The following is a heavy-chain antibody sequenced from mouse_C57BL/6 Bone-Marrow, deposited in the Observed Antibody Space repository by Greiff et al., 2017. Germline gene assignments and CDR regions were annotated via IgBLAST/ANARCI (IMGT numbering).Heavy chain of an antibody. CDR1: GYTFTDYY. V-gene: IGHV1-26*01. Sequence: EVKLQQSGPELVKPGASVKISCKASGYTFTDYYMNWVKQSHGKSLEWIGDINPNNGGTSYNQKFKGKATLTVDKSSSTAYMELRSLTSEDSAVYYCARYDRSYFDYWGQGTTLTVSS. CDR3: ARYDRSYFDY. D-gene: IGHD2-3*01. CDR2: INPNNGGT. J-gene: IGHJ2*01.